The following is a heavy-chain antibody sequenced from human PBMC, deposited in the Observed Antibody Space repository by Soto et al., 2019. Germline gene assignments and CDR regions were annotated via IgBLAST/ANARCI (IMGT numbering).Heavy chain of an antibody. D-gene: IGHD1-26*01. J-gene: IGHJ4*02. CDR1: GFTFTTFD. V-gene: IGHV3-23*01. Sequence: GGSLRLSCAASGFTFTTFDMRWVRQAPGKGLEWISTISGSGGGTWYADSVKGRFTVSRDNSKNTVYLQMNSLRAEDTAVYFCAKKSGNYHYFDYWGQGTLVTVPQ. CDR2: ISGSGGGT. CDR3: AKKSGNYHYFDY.